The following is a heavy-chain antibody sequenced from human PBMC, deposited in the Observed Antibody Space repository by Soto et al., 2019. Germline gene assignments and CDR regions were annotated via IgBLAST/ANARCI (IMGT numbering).Heavy chain of an antibody. CDR2: ISSSGSTI. V-gene: IGHV3-48*03. CDR3: APLGGTTRESSYYYGMDV. Sequence: GGSLRLSCAASGFTFSSYEMNWVRQAPGKWLEWVSYISSSGSTIYYADSVKGRFTISRDNAKNSLYLQMNSLGAEDTAVYYCAPLGGTTRESSYYYGMDVWGQGXTVTVYS. J-gene: IGHJ6*02. CDR1: GFTFSSYE. D-gene: IGHD1-1*01.